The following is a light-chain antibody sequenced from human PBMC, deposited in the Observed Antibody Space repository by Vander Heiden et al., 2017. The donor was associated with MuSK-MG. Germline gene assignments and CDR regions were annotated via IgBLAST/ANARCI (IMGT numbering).Light chain of an antibody. CDR1: QSVLYSSNNKNY. Sequence: DIVMTQSPDSLAVSLGERATINCKSSQSVLYSSNNKNYLAWYQQKPGQPPKLLIYWASTRESGVPDRFSGSGSGTDFTLTISSLQAEDVAVYYCQQDASTPTTFGQWTKLEIK. V-gene: IGKV4-1*01. J-gene: IGKJ2*01. CDR3: QQDASTPTT. CDR2: WAS.